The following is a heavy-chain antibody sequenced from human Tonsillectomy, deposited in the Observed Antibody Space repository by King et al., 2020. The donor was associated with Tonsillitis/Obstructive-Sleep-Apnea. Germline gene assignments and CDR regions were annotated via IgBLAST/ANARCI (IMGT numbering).Heavy chain of an antibody. CDR2: INAGNGNT. CDR3: ARAYSSSWYDY. J-gene: IGHJ4*02. V-gene: IGHV1-3*01. CDR1: GYTFTSYA. D-gene: IGHD6-13*01. Sequence: QLVQSGAEVKKPGASVKVSCKGSGYTFTSYAMHWVRHAPGQRLEWMGWINAGNGNTKYSHKFQGRVTITRDTSASTAYLELSSLRSEDTAVYYCARAYSSSWYDYWGQGTLVTVSS.